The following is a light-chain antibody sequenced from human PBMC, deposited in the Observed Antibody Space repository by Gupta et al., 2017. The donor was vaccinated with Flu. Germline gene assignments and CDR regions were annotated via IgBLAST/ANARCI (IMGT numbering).Light chain of an antibody. Sequence: PSTLSASVGYRVTITCRASQSISSWLAWYLQKPGKAPKLLIYKASNLENGVPSRFSGRGSGTEFTLTISSLQPDDFATYYCQQDNSYSWTFGQGTKVEIK. J-gene: IGKJ1*01. CDR1: QSISSW. V-gene: IGKV1-5*03. CDR3: QQDNSYSWT. CDR2: KAS.